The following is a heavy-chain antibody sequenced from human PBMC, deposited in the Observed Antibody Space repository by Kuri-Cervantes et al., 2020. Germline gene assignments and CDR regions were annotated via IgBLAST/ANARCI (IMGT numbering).Heavy chain of an antibody. CDR2: ISYDGSNK. Sequence: GGSLRLSCAASGFTFSSYGMHWVRQAPGKGLEWVAVISYDGSNKYYADSVKGRFTISRDNSKNTLYLQMNSLRAEDTAVYYCARAVAVAAPTDYWGQGTLVTVSS. J-gene: IGHJ4*02. CDR3: ARAVAVAAPTDY. D-gene: IGHD2-15*01. CDR1: GFTFSSYG. V-gene: IGHV3-30*03.